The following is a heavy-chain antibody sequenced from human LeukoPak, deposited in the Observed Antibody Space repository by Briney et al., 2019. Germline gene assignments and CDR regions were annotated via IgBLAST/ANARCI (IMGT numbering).Heavy chain of an antibody. Sequence: SETLSLTCAVFGYSISSGYSWGWIRQPPGKGLEWIGSIYHSGSTYYNPSLMSRVTLSVDTSKNQFSLKLSSVTAADTAAYYCARHGPESSSWPNWFDPWGQGTLVTVSS. CDR2: IYHSGST. J-gene: IGHJ5*02. V-gene: IGHV4-38-2*01. CDR1: GYSISSGYS. CDR3: ARHGPESSSWPNWFDP. D-gene: IGHD6-13*01.